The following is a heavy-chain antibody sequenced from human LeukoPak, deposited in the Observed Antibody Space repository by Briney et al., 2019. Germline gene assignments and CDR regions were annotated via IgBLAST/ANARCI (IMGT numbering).Heavy chain of an antibody. CDR1: GGPFSCDY. CDR3: PSPSDYHGRGPGHYYYYYGMDV. D-gene: IGHD3-10*01. J-gene: IGHJ6*02. CDR2: INHSENT. V-gene: IGHV4-34*01. Sequence: SETLSLTCSVYGGPFSCDYCSSLPQPPAKVLEVIGEINHSENTNYNPSLKSRLTIAVDTHKNQFSPKRSSFTAPDTAGFYVPSPSDYHGRGPGHYYYYYGMDVWRQGTTVTVSS.